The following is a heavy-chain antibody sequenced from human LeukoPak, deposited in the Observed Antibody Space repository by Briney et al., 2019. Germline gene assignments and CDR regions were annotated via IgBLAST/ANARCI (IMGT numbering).Heavy chain of an antibody. CDR1: GFTFSSYA. V-gene: IGHV3-21*01. D-gene: IGHD3-22*01. Sequence: PGGSLRLSCAASGFTFSSYAMSWVRQAPGKGLEWVSSISSSSSYIYYTDSVRGRFTISRDNAKNSLYLQMNSLRVEDTAVYYCARGSGWLLDYWGQGTLLTVSS. CDR3: ARGSGWLLDY. J-gene: IGHJ4*02. CDR2: ISSSSSYI.